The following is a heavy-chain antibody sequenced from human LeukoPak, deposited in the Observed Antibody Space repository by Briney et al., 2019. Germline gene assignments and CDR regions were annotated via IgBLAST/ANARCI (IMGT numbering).Heavy chain of an antibody. Sequence: SETLSLTCTVSGGSISGDHWNWIRQPPGKGLEGIGYIYYSGSTNYNPSLKSRVTISIDTPKNQFSLKLTSVTAADTAVYYCARRNDFGIWGQGTMVTVSS. CDR3: ARRNDFGI. V-gene: IGHV4-59*08. CDR2: IYYSGST. J-gene: IGHJ3*02. CDR1: GGSISGDH.